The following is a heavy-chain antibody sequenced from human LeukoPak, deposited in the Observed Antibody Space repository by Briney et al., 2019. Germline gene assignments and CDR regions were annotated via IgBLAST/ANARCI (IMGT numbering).Heavy chain of an antibody. Sequence: SETLSLTCAVYGGSFSGYYWSWIRQPPGRGLEWIGEINHSGSTNYNPSLKSRVTISVDTSKNQFSLKLSSVTAADTAVYYCAREGVDTNWFDPWGQGTLVTVSS. V-gene: IGHV4-34*01. CDR1: GGSFSGYY. D-gene: IGHD5-18*01. CDR3: AREGVDTNWFDP. J-gene: IGHJ5*02. CDR2: INHSGST.